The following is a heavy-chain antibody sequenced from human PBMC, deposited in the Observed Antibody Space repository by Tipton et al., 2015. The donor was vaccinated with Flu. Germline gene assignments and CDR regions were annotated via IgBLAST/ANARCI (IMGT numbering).Heavy chain of an antibody. CDR2: MSFDGSER. J-gene: IGHJ4*02. V-gene: IGHV3-30-3*01. CDR3: ARGFMSYYSDY. D-gene: IGHD3-10*02. CDR1: GFTYGSYP. Sequence: LSLTCAASGFTYGSYPMHWVRQAPGKGLEWVSFMSFDGSERSHADSVEGRFTISRDNSKNTLYLQMNNLRAGDMAVYYCARGFMSYYSDYWGQGTQVTVSS.